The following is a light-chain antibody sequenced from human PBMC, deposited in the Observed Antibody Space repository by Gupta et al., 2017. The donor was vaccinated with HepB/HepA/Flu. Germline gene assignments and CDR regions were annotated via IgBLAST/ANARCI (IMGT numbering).Light chain of an antibody. CDR3: GTWDSSLSADV. CDR1: SSNIGNNY. CDR2: DNN. V-gene: IGLV1-51*01. J-gene: IGLJ1*01. Sequence: QSVLTQPPSVSAAPGQKVTISCSGSSSNIGNNYVSWYQQLPGTAPKLLIYDNNKRPSGIPDRFSGSKSGTSATLGITGLQTGDEADDDCGTWDSSLSADVFGTGTKVTVL.